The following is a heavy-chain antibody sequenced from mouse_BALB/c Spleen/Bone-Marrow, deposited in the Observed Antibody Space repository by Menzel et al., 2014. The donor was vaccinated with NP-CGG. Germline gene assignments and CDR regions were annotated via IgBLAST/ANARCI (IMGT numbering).Heavy chain of an antibody. CDR3: ARSGGGYDGFAY. V-gene: IGHV1-7*01. Sequence: VQLQQSGAELAKPGASVKMSCKASGYTFTSYWMHWVKQRPGQGLEWIGYINPSTGYTEYNQKFKDKATLTADKSSSTAYMQLSSLTSEDSAVYYCARSGGGYDGFAYWGQGTLVTVSA. CDR1: GYTFTSYW. CDR2: INPSTGYT. D-gene: IGHD2-2*01. J-gene: IGHJ3*01.